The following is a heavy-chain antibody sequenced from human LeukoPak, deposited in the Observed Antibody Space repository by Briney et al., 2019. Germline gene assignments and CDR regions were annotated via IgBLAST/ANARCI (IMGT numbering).Heavy chain of an antibody. CDR3: AKARITMVRGVIPFDY. J-gene: IGHJ4*02. D-gene: IGHD3-10*01. Sequence: PGGSLRLYCAASGGTFSNYWMHWVRQDPGKGLEWVSASSGSGGSTYYADSVKGRFTISRDNSKNTLYLQMNSLRAEDTAVYYCAKARITMVRGVIPFDYWGQGTLVTVSS. V-gene: IGHV3-23*01. CDR2: SSGSGGST. CDR1: GGTFSNYW.